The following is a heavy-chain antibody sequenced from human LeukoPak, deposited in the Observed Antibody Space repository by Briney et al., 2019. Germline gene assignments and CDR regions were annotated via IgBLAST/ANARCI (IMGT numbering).Heavy chain of an antibody. CDR2: IFHTGST. V-gene: IGHV4-30-2*01. CDR3: ARELWFANAPGSWLDP. Sequence: SQTLSLTCVVSGDSISSGTYSWSWIRQPPGKGLEWIGNIFHTGSTFYNPSLKSRVTISVDTSKNQFSLRLNSVTAADTAVYYCARELWFANAPGSWLDPWGQGTLVTVSS. D-gene: IGHD3-10*01. J-gene: IGHJ5*02. CDR1: GDSISSGTYS.